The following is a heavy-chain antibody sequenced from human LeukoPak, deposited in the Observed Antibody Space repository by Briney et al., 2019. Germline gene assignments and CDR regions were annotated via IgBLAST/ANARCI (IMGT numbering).Heavy chain of an antibody. CDR1: GYTFTKSY. D-gene: IGHD5-24*01. CDR2: INPGGDNT. Sequence: ASVKVSFTASGYTFTKSYIHWVRQAPGQRLEWMGLINPGGDNTDYAQNFQGRLTMTSGTSARTVYMELSSLRSEDTAVYYCARIRDVYNDAYDIWGQGTVVTVPS. J-gene: IGHJ3*02. CDR3: ARIRDVYNDAYDI. V-gene: IGHV1-46*01.